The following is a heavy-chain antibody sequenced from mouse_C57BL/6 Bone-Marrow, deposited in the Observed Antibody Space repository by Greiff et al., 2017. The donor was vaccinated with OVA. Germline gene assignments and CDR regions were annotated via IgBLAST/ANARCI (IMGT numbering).Heavy chain of an antibody. D-gene: IGHD2-5*01. Sequence: EVKLVESGGGLVKPGGSLKLSCAASGFTLSSYTMSWVRQTPEKRLEWVATISGGGGNTYYPDSVKGRFTISRDNAKNTLYLQMSSLRSEDTALYYCARHYYSNYGGFAYWGQGTLVTVSA. CDR2: ISGGGGNT. J-gene: IGHJ3*01. V-gene: IGHV5-9*01. CDR3: ARHYYSNYGGFAY. CDR1: GFTLSSYT.